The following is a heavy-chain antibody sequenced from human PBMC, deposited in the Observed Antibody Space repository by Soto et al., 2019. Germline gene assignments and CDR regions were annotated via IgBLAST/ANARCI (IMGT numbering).Heavy chain of an antibody. CDR2: VFGKGAGTP. V-gene: IGHV4-4*07. CDR1: GGSFTGDY. Sequence: QVQLQESGPGLVRSSETLSLTCSVSGGSFTGDYWSWIRQPAGKGLQWIGRVFGKGAGTPIYNSLLKSRARMSADPSKRQFSLTLTSVTAADTAVYYCARDLPPNGGRRSPPIGAFEDWGQGIMVTVSS. CDR3: ARDLPPNGGRRSPPIGAFED. D-gene: IGHD2-15*01. J-gene: IGHJ4*02.